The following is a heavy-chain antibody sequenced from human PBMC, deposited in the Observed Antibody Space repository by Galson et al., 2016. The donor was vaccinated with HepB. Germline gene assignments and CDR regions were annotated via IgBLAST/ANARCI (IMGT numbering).Heavy chain of an antibody. CDR1: GYTFTSYD. CDR2: MNPSSNNA. D-gene: IGHD2-15*01. CDR3: ASDVPGGRAPSDGFDV. Sequence: SVKVSCKASGYTFTSYDVVWVRQAPGQGLEWMGWMNPSSNNADYAQRFQGRVTMTRDTSITTAYMELNSLRSNDTAVYYCASDVPGGRAPSDGFDVWGQGTMVTVSS. J-gene: IGHJ3*01. V-gene: IGHV1-8*01.